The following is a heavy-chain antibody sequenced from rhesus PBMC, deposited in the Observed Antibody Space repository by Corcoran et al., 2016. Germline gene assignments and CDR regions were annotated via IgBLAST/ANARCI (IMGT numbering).Heavy chain of an antibody. CDR2: MNSGGGSN. V-gene: IGHV3S42*01. Sequence: EVQLVESGGCLAKPGGSLRLSCAASGFTFSIYWMICVRPTPGMGLEWIAAMNSGGGSNKSTDSVKGRFTISRNNSKNTLSLQMNSLRADDTAVYYCARGVSGVVCPFDYWGQGVLVTVSS. CDR3: ARGVSGVVCPFDY. J-gene: IGHJ4*01. D-gene: IGHD2-39*02. CDR1: GFTFSIYW.